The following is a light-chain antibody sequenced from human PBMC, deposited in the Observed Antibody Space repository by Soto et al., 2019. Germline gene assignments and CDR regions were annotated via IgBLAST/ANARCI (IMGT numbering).Light chain of an antibody. CDR2: KAS. V-gene: IGKV1-5*03. J-gene: IGKJ1*01. CDR1: QSISSW. Sequence: DIQLTQSPSTLSSSVGYKITITSRASQSISSWLAWYQQKPGKAPKLLIYKASTLKSGVPSRFSGSGSGTEFTLTISSLQPDDFATYYCQHYNSYSEAFGQGTKVDIK. CDR3: QHYNSYSEA.